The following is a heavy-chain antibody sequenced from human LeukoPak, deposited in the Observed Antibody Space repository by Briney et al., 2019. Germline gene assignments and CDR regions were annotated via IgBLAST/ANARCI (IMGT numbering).Heavy chain of an antibody. J-gene: IGHJ5*02. CDR1: GFTFSSYA. CDR3: ARRWEWLLYWIDP. V-gene: IGHV4-34*01. Sequence: GSLRLSCAASGFTFSSYAMSWIRQPPGKGLEWIGEINHSGSTNYNPSLKSRVTISVDTSKNQFSLKLSSVTAADTAVYYCARRWEWLLYWIDPWGQGTLVTVSS. CDR2: INHSGST. D-gene: IGHD3-3*01.